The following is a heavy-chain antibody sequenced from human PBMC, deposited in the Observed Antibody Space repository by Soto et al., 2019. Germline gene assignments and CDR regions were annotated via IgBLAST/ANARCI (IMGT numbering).Heavy chain of an antibody. Sequence: QVQLVQSGAEVKKPGSSVKVSCKASGGTFSSYAISWVRQAPGQGLEWMGGIIPIFGTANYAQKFQGRVTITADESTSTAYTELSSLRSEDTAVYYCASPYCSGGSCYYYFDYWGQGTLVTVSS. CDR2: IIPIFGTA. CDR1: GGTFSSYA. CDR3: ASPYCSGGSCYYYFDY. J-gene: IGHJ4*02. V-gene: IGHV1-69*12. D-gene: IGHD2-15*01.